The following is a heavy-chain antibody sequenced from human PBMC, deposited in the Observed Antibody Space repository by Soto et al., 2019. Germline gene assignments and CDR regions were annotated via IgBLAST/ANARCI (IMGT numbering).Heavy chain of an antibody. CDR2: IYYSGST. Sequence: SETLSLTCTVSGDSISSYYWNWIRRPPGKGLEWIGYIYYSGSTKYNPSLKSRVTMSLDTSENQFSLRLTSVTAADTAVYYCARGQWLDRSRYSIQYPSFAQWGQATLLTVSS. V-gene: IGHV4-59*01. CDR3: ARGQWLDRSRYSIQYPSFAQ. CDR1: GDSISSYY. J-gene: IGHJ1*01. D-gene: IGHD3-22*01.